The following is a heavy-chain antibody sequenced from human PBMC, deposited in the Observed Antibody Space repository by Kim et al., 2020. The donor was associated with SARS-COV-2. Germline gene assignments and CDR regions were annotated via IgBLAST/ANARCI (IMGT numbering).Heavy chain of an antibody. CDR2: TRNKANSYTT. V-gene: IGHV3-72*01. J-gene: IGHJ2*01. CDR3: ARDVWYFDL. Sequence: GGSLRLSCAASGFTFSDHYMDWVRQAPGKGLEWVGRTRNKANSYTTEYAASVKGRFTISRDDSKNSLYLQMNSLKTEDTAVYYCARDVWYFDLWGRGTLVTVSS. CDR1: GFTFSDHY.